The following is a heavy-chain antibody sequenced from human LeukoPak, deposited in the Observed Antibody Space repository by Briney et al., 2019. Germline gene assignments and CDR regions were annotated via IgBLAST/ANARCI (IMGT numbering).Heavy chain of an antibody. V-gene: IGHV3-7*01. Sequence: GGSLRLSCAASGFTFSSYWMSWVRQAPGKGLEWVANIKQDGSEKYYVDSVKGRFTISRDNAKNSLFLQMNSLRVEDTALYYCARLAVVGATVGFDFWGQGTLVTVSS. CDR1: GFTFSSYW. D-gene: IGHD1-26*01. CDR2: IKQDGSEK. CDR3: ARLAVVGATVGFDF. J-gene: IGHJ4*02.